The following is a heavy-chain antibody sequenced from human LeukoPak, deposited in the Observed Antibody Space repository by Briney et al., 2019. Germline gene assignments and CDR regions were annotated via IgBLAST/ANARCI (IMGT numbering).Heavy chain of an antibody. Sequence: ASVKVSCKASGYTFTSYGISWVRQAPGQGLEWMGWISAYNGNTNYAQKLQGRVTMTRNTSISTAYMELSSLRSEDTAVYYCARASYDFWSGSRRWFDPWGQGTLVTVSS. CDR3: ARASYDFWSGSRRWFDP. CDR2: ISAYNGNT. V-gene: IGHV1-18*01. D-gene: IGHD3-3*01. CDR1: GYTFTSYG. J-gene: IGHJ5*02.